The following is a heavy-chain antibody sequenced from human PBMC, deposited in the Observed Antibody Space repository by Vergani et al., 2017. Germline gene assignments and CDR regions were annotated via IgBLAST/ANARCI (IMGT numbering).Heavy chain of an antibody. D-gene: IGHD4-23*01. V-gene: IGHV1-69*13. Sequence: QVQLVQSGAEVKKPGASVKVSCKVSGYTLTELSMHWVRQAPGQGLEWMGGIIPIFGTANYAQKFQGRVTITADKSTSTAYMELSSLRSEDTAVYYCARGRYGGNSGPGYYFDYWGQGTLVTVSS. CDR2: IIPIFGTA. J-gene: IGHJ4*02. CDR3: ARGRYGGNSGPGYYFDY. CDR1: GYTLTELS.